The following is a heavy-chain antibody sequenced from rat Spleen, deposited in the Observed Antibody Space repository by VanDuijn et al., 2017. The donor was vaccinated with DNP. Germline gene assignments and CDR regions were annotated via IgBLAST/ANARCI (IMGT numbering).Heavy chain of an antibody. CDR2: ISYEGSNS. CDR1: GFIFSDHW. Sequence: EVQLVESGGGPVQPGRSLKLSCVASGFIFSDHWMTWIRQAPKKGLEWVASISYEGSNSHYGDSVKGRFTISRDNAKSTLYLQMNSLRSEDTATYYCARRWYFDFWGPGTMVTVSS. J-gene: IGHJ1*01. V-gene: IGHV5-22*01. CDR3: ARRWYFDF.